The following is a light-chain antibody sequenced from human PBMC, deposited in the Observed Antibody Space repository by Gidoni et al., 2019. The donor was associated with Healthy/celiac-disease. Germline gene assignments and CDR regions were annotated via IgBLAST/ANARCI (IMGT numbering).Light chain of an antibody. Sequence: EIVLTQSPATLPLAPGERATLSCRASQRVSSYLAWYQQKPGQAPRLLIYDASNRATGIPARFSGSGSGTDFTLTISSLEPEEFAVYYCQQRSNWLTFGGGTKVEIK. CDR3: QQRSNWLT. CDR1: QRVSSY. V-gene: IGKV3-11*01. CDR2: DAS. J-gene: IGKJ4*01.